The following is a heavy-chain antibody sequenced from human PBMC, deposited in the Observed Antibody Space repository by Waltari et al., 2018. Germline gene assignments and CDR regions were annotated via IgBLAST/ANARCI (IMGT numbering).Heavy chain of an antibody. J-gene: IGHJ4*02. Sequence: QQQLVKSGAEVKKPGASVKVSCKASRYTFTRYYMYWVRQAPGQGLEWMRIINPSFGDTTYAQKFQGRVTMTRDTSMSTVSMELSSLRSEDTAVYYCARDGVLRSDPLSLRYWGQGTLVTVSS. CDR1: RYTFTRYY. CDR3: ARDGVLRSDPLSLRY. CDR2: INPSFGDT. D-gene: IGHD5-12*01. V-gene: IGHV1-46*01.